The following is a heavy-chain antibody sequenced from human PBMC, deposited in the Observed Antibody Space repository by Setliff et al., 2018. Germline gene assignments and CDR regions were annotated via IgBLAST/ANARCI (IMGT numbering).Heavy chain of an antibody. J-gene: IGHJ5*02. CDR3: SRDVYDFRTGQADP. CDR2: INGDGTIT. V-gene: IGHV3-74*01. CDR1: GFTLGDYY. Sequence: PGGSLRLSCAASGFTLGDYYMAWVRQVPGKGLVWVSRINGDGTITHYADSVKGRFTISSDNAKNSLYLHMNSLGADDTAVYYCSRDVYDFRTGQADPWGQGTLVTVSS. D-gene: IGHD3-3*01.